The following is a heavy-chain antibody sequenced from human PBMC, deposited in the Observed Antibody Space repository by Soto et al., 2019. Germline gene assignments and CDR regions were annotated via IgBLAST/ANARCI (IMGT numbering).Heavy chain of an antibody. D-gene: IGHD4-17*01. CDR1: GFTFSSYG. V-gene: IGHV3-30*18. CDR2: ISYDGSNK. J-gene: IGHJ4*02. Sequence: PGGSLRLSCAASGFTFSSYGMHWVRQAPGKGLEWVAVISYDGSNKYYADSVKGRFTISRDNSKNTLYLQMNSLRAEDTAVYYCAKDRRTTVTTYYFDYWGQGTLVTVSS. CDR3: AKDRRTTVTTYYFDY.